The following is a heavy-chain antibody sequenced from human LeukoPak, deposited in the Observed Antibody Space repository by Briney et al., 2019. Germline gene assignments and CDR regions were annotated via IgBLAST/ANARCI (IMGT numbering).Heavy chain of an antibody. Sequence: GESLKISCKGSGYSFTTYWIGWVRQMPGKGLEWLGIIYPGDSDTRYSPSFQGQVTISADKSINTAYLQWSSLKASDTAIYYCARSPWPPWAGADYWGQGTLVTVSS. CDR1: GYSFTTYW. CDR2: IYPGDSDT. V-gene: IGHV5-51*01. CDR3: ARSPWPPWAGADY. D-gene: IGHD3-10*01. J-gene: IGHJ4*02.